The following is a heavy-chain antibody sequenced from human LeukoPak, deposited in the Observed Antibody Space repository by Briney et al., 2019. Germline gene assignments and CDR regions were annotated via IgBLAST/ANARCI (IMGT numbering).Heavy chain of an antibody. CDR3: ARPSSSWESDC. V-gene: IGHV5-51*01. Sequence: PGESLRISCKGSGYSFTSYWISWVRQMPGKGLEWMGIIYPGDSDTRYNPSFQGQVTISADRSISTAYLQWSSLKASDTAMYYCARPSSSWESDCWGQGTLVTVS. D-gene: IGHD6-13*01. J-gene: IGHJ4*02. CDR1: GYSFTSYW. CDR2: IYPGDSDT.